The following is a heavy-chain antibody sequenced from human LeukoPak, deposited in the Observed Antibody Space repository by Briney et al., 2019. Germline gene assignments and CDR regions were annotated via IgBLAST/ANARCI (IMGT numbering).Heavy chain of an antibody. V-gene: IGHV4-4*07. J-gene: IGHJ3*02. CDR1: GGSISTYY. CDR3: ARDLIAVAGTEAFDI. CDR2: IYTSGST. Sequence: SETLSLTCTVSGGSISTYYWSWIRQPASKGLEWIGRIYTSGSTNYNPSLKSRVTMSVDTSKNQFSLKLTSVTAADTAVYYCARDLIAVAGTEAFDIWGQGTMDTVSS. D-gene: IGHD6-19*01.